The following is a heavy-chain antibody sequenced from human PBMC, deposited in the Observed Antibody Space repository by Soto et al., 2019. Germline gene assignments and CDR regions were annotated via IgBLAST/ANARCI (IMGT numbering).Heavy chain of an antibody. D-gene: IGHD2-15*01. Sequence: GSLRLSCAASGFTFSSYAMSWVRQAPGKGLEWVSAISGSGGSTYYADSVKGRFTISRDNSKNTLYLQMNSLRAEDTAVYYCAKDPLVVVAADPLYWGQGTLVTVSS. V-gene: IGHV3-23*01. CDR3: AKDPLVVVAADPLY. CDR2: ISGSGGST. CDR1: GFTFSSYA. J-gene: IGHJ4*02.